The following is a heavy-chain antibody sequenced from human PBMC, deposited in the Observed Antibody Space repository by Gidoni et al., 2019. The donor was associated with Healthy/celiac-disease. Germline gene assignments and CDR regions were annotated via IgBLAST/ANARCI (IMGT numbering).Heavy chain of an antibody. CDR2: IIPIFGTA. J-gene: IGHJ4*02. V-gene: IGHV1-69*06. CDR1: GGTFSSYA. CDR3: ATSRQSEVPSGGGAPRRLYYFDY. Sequence: QVQLVQSGAEVKKPGSSVKVSCKASGGTFSSYAISWVRQAPGQGLEWMGGIIPIFGTANYAQKFQGRVTITADKSTSTAYRELSSLRSEDTAVYYCATSRQSEVPSGGGAPRRLYYFDYWGQGTLVTVSS. D-gene: IGHD3-3*01.